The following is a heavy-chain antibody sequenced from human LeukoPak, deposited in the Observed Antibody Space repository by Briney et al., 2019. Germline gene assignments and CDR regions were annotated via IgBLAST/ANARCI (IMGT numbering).Heavy chain of an antibody. Sequence: GGSLRLSCAAPGFTFSSYWMSWVRQAPGKGLEWVANIKQDGSEKYYVDSVKGRFTISRDNAKNSLYLQMNSLRAEDTAVYYCAREGDFWSGRQYYYYYMDVWGKGTTVTVSS. J-gene: IGHJ6*03. CDR1: GFTFSSYW. D-gene: IGHD3-3*01. V-gene: IGHV3-7*01. CDR3: AREGDFWSGRQYYYYYMDV. CDR2: IKQDGSEK.